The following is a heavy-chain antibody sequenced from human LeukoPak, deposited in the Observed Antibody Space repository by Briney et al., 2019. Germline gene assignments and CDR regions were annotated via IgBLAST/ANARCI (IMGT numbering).Heavy chain of an antibody. J-gene: IGHJ3*02. CDR3: AKQEPAGAFDI. CDR2: ISHSAIST. V-gene: IGHV3-23*01. D-gene: IGHD1-14*01. CDR1: GFTFSSYA. Sequence: GGSLGLSCAASGFTFSSYAMAWVRQGPGKGLEWVSTISHSAISTYYADSVKGRFTISRDNSKNTLYLQMNSLRAEDTAVYFCAKQEPAGAFDIWGQGTMVTVSS.